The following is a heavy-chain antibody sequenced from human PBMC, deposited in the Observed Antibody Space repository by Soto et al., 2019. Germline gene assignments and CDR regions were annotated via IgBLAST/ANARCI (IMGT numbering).Heavy chain of an antibody. J-gene: IGHJ6*02. CDR2: ISWDGGST. V-gene: IGHV3-43D*04. CDR3: AKDITLFVPPANDHYYSGMDV. CDR1: GFTFDDYA. Sequence: GGSLRLSCAASGFTFDDYAMHWVRQAPGKGLEWVSLISWDGGSTYYADSVKGRITIARDNSKNSLYLQMNSMGAADTALNYCAKDITLFVPPANDHYYSGMDVSGQGTTVTVSS. D-gene: IGHD2-2*01.